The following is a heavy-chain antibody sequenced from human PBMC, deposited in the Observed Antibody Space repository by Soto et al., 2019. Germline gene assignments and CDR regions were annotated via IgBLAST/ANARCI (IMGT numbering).Heavy chain of an antibody. D-gene: IGHD3-22*01. CDR1: GGSISSYY. J-gene: IGHJ6*02. CDR2: IYYSGST. Sequence: PSETLSLTCTVSGGSISSYYWSWIRQPPGKGLGWIGYIYYSGSTNYNPSLKSRVTISVDTSKNQFSLKLSSVTAADTAVYYCAREYGTMIVVGTRSYGMDVWGQGTTVTVSS. V-gene: IGHV4-59*01. CDR3: AREYGTMIVVGTRSYGMDV.